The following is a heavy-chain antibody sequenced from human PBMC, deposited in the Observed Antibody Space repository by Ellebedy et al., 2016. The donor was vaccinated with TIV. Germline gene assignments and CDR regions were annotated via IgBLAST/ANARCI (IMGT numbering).Heavy chain of an antibody. CDR1: GFTFDDYA. D-gene: IGHD4-11*01. CDR3: ARGSQESNSGMDV. Sequence: SLKISCAASGFTFDDYAMHWVRQAPGRGLEWVSGISWNSGSMVYADSVKGRFTISRDNAKSSLYLQMNSLRAEDTAVYYCARGSQESNSGMDVWGQGTTVTVSS. J-gene: IGHJ6*02. CDR2: ISWNSGSM. V-gene: IGHV3-9*01.